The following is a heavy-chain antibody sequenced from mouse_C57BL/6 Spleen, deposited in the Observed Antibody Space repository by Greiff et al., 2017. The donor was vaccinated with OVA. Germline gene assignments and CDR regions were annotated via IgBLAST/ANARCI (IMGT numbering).Heavy chain of an antibody. V-gene: IGHV3-6*01. CDR1: GYSITSGYY. CDR2: ISYDGSN. J-gene: IGHJ2*01. CDR3: AREPDY. Sequence: EVQLVESGPGLVKPSQSLSLTCSVTGYSITSGYYWNWIRQFPGNKLEWMGYISYDGSNNYNPSLKNRISITRDTSKNQFFLKLNSVTTEDTATYYCAREPDYWGQGTTLTVSS.